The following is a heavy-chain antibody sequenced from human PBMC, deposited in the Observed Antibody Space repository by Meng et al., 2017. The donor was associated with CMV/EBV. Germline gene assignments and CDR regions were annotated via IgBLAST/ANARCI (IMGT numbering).Heavy chain of an antibody. CDR2: MNPNSGNT. CDR3: ARDWVVPAALDY. D-gene: IGHD2-2*01. V-gene: IGHV1-8*01. J-gene: IGHJ4*02. Sequence: ASVKVSCKASGYTFTSYDINWVRQATGQGLEWMGWMNPNSGNTGYAQKFQGRVTMTRNTSISTAYMELSSLRSDDTAVYYCARDWVVPAALDYWGQGTLVTVSS. CDR1: GYTFTSYD.